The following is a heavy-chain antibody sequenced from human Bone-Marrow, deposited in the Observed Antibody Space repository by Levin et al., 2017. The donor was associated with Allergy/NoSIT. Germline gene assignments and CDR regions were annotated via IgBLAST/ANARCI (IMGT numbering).Heavy chain of an antibody. CDR1: GYIFTDYY. J-gene: IGHJ6*03. CDR3: ARAIASGGNTYYYYYMDV. CDR2: INPNSGGT. D-gene: IGHD3-16*01. V-gene: IGHV1-2*02. Sequence: GESLKISCKASGYIFTDYYIHWVRQAPGQGLEWMGWINPNSGGTKYAQKFQGRVTMTRDTSISTAYVDLSRLRFDDTSVYYCARAIASGGNTYYYYYMDVWGKGTTVTVSS.